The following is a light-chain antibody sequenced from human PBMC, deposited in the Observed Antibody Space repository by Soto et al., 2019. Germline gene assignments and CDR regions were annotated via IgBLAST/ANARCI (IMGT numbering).Light chain of an antibody. CDR1: QSISSW. J-gene: IGKJ1*01. V-gene: IGKV1-5*03. CDR3: QQYNSYPST. CDR2: KAS. Sequence: DIQMTQSPSTLSASVGDRVTITCRASQSISSWLAWYQQKPGKAPKLLISKASSLESGVPSRFSGSGSGTEFTLTISSLQPDDFAAYYCQQYNSYPSTFGQGTKVEIK.